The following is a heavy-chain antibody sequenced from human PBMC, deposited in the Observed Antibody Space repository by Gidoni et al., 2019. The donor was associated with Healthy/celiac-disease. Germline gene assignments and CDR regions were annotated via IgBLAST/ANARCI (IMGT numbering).Heavy chain of an antibody. CDR3: AKRGSITGMGYGMDV. D-gene: IGHD1-20*01. CDR2: ISGSGGST. CDR1: GFTFSSYA. V-gene: IGHV3-23*01. J-gene: IGHJ6*02. Sequence: EVQLLESGGGLVQPGGSLRLSCAASGFTFSSYAMSWVRQAPGKGLGWVSAISGSGGSTYYADSVKGRFTISRDNSKNTLYLQMNSLRAEDTAVYYCAKRGSITGMGYGMDVWGQGTTVTVSS.